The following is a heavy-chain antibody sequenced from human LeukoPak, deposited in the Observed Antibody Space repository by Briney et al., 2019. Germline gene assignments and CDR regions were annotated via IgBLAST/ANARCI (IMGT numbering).Heavy chain of an antibody. Sequence: ASVKVSCKASGYTFTGYYLHWVRQATGQGLEWMGWMNPNSGNTGYAQKFQGRVTMTRNTSISTAYMELSSLRSEDTAVYYCARAGGYCGRISCPYYFDYWGQGSLVAVSS. CDR2: MNPNSGNT. D-gene: IGHD2-15*01. CDR1: GYTFTGYY. CDR3: ARAGGYCGRISCPYYFDY. V-gene: IGHV1-8*02. J-gene: IGHJ4*02.